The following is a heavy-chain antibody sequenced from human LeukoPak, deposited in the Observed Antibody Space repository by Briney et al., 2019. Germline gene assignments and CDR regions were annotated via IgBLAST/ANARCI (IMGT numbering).Heavy chain of an antibody. CDR1: GFSFCSPG. Sequence: GGSLRLSCTASGFSFCSPGMNWVRQAPGKGLEWVSSINGESTFKVYADSVKGRFTISRDNAKNSLYLQMDSLRAEDTAVYYCAKYQTGTWTSYDSSDIWGQGTLVTVSS. D-gene: IGHD1-7*01. V-gene: IGHV3-21*01. J-gene: IGHJ3*02. CDR3: AKYQTGTWTSYDSSDI. CDR2: INGESTFK.